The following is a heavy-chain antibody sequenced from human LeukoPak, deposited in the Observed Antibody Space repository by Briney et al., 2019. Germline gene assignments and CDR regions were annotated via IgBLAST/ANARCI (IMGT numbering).Heavy chain of an antibody. D-gene: IGHD3-22*01. J-gene: IGHJ4*02. V-gene: IGHV1-69*06. CDR1: GYTFTGYY. CDR2: IIPIFGTA. CDR3: ARAGQKTYYYDSSGPPGY. Sequence: SVKVSCKASGYTFTGYYMHWVRQAPGQGLEWMGGIIPIFGTANYAQKFQGRVTITADKSTSTAYMELSSLRSEDTAVYYCARAGQKTYYYDSSGPPGYWGQGTLVTVSS.